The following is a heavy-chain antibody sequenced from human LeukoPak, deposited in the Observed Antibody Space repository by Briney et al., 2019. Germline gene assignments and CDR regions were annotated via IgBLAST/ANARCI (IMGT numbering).Heavy chain of an antibody. CDR2: IYYSGST. Sequence: SENLSLTCAVSGGSLISTTYYWGWIRQPPGKRLEWIGSIYYSGSTYYNPSLKSRVTVSVDMSKNQFSLQLSSVTAADTAVYYCARAPRTGAWDMITFGGVIVHGDAFDFWGQGTMVTVSS. J-gene: IGHJ3*01. V-gene: IGHV4-39*07. CDR3: ARAPRTGAWDMITFGGVIVHGDAFDF. D-gene: IGHD3-16*02. CDR1: GGSLISTTYY.